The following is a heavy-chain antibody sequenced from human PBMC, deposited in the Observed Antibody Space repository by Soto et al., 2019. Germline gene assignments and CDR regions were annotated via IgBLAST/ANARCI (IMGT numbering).Heavy chain of an antibody. V-gene: IGHV4-34*01. J-gene: IGHJ5*02. Sequence: QVQLQQWGAGLLKPSETLSLTCAVYGGSFPGYYWSWVRQAPGKGLEWIGEINRSGSTIYNSSLKSRVTVSVDTSKHQFSLKLSFVTGADTAVYYCARRTVGAIPNWFDPWGQGTLVTVSS. CDR3: ARRTVGAIPNWFDP. CDR2: INRSGST. CDR1: GGSFPGYY. D-gene: IGHD1-26*01.